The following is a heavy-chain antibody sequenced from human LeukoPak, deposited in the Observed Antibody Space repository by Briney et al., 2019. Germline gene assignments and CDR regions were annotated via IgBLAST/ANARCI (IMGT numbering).Heavy chain of an antibody. D-gene: IGHD6-13*01. CDR2: TSWDGGNR. V-gene: IGHV3-43*01. J-gene: IGHJ4*02. Sequence: GGSLRLSCAASGFTFDDYSMHWVRQAPGKGLEWVSLTSWDGGNREYADSVKGRFTISRDNSRNSLFLQMNSLTTEDTAFYYCAKDYSSSGPFDYWGQGTLVTVSS. CDR3: AKDYSSSGPFDY. CDR1: GFTFDDYS.